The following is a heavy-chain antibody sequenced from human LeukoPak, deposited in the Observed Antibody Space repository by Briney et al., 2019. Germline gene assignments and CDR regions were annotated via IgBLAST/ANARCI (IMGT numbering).Heavy chain of an antibody. J-gene: IGHJ4*02. D-gene: IGHD2-2*01. CDR2: ISYDGSNK. Sequence: GGSLRLSCAASGFTFSSYGMHWVRQAPGKGLEWVAVISYDGSNKYYADSVKGRFTISRDNSKNTLYLQMNSLRAEDTVVYYCARLFRVVVPAANTHFDYWGQGTLVTVSS. V-gene: IGHV3-30*03. CDR3: ARLFRVVVPAANTHFDY. CDR1: GFTFSSYG.